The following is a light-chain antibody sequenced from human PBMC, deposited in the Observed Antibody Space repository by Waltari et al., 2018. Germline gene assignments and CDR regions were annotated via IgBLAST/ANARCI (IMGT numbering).Light chain of an antibody. CDR1: KSVFYSSNNRNY. CDR3: QQYYATPRT. J-gene: IGKJ1*01. CDR2: WAS. V-gene: IGKV4-1*01. Sequence: DIVMTQSPDSLAVSLGERATINCKSSKSVFYSSNNRNYLGWYQHKAGQPPKLHIYWASTRESGVPDRFSGSGSGTDFTLTISNLQSEDVAVYYCQQYYATPRTFGQGTKVAIK.